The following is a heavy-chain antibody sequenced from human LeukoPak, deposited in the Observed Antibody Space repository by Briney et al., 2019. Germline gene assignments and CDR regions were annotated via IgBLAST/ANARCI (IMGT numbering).Heavy chain of an antibody. CDR1: GGSISSSSYY. Sequence: SETLSLTCTVSGGSISSSSYYWGRIRQPPGKGPEWIGSIFYSGNAHYSPSLRSRVSISVDLSKNQFSLKLSSVTAADTAVYYCARDFRYTSTWTIHYYMDVWGRGTTVTVS. J-gene: IGHJ6*03. CDR2: IFYSGNA. V-gene: IGHV4-39*07. D-gene: IGHD6-13*01. CDR3: ARDFRYTSTWTIHYYMDV.